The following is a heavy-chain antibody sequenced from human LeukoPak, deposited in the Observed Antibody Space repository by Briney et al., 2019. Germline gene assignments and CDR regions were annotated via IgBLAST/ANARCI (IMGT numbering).Heavy chain of an antibody. Sequence: GGSLRLSCAASGFTFDDYGMSWVRQAPGKGLEWVSDINWNGGSTGYADSVKGRFTISRDNAKNSLYLQMNSLRAEDTALYHCARGIRYFDWLPLDYWGQGTLVTVSS. CDR3: ARGIRYFDWLPLDY. CDR1: GFTFDDYG. J-gene: IGHJ4*02. D-gene: IGHD3-9*01. CDR2: INWNGGST. V-gene: IGHV3-20*01.